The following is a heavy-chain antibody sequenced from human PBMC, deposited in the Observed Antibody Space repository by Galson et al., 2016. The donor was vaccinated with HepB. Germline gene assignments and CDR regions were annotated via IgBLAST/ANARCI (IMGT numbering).Heavy chain of an antibody. Sequence: CAISGDSVSSYSVSWNWVRQSPSRGLEWLGRTYYESEWYNDYAGFVKGRITINPDTSKNQFSLHLKFVTPEDTAVYYCVRSLRGQLVGLDVWGQGTTVTVSS. J-gene: IGHJ6*02. V-gene: IGHV6-1*01. CDR2: TYYESEWYN. D-gene: IGHD6-6*01. CDR3: VRSLRGQLVGLDV. CDR1: GDSVSSYSVS.